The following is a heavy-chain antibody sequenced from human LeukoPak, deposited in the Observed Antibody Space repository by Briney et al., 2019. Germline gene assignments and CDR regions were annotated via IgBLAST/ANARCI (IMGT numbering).Heavy chain of an antibody. J-gene: IGHJ5*02. Sequence: ASVKVSCKASGYTFTSHGISWVRQAPGQGLEWMGWISAYNGNTNYAQKLQGRVTMTTDTSTSTAYMELRSLRSDDTAVYYCARAVVPAARAGNIWFDPWGQGTLVTVSS. D-gene: IGHD2-2*01. CDR3: ARAVVPAARAGNIWFDP. CDR2: ISAYNGNT. V-gene: IGHV1-18*01. CDR1: GYTFTSHG.